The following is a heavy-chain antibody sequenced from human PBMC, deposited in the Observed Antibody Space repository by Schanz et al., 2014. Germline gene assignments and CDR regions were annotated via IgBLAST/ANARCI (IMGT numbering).Heavy chain of an antibody. D-gene: IGHD3-22*01. Sequence: EVQLLESGGGLVQPGGSLRLSCAASGFTFSSYAMSWVRQAPGKGLEWVSAISGGGGTTYYADSVKGRFTISRDNSKNTLYLQMNSLRAEDTAVYYCAKDRSWDYDSSGYCDYWGQGTLVTVSS. V-gene: IGHV3-23*01. CDR2: ISGGGGTT. CDR1: GFTFSSYA. CDR3: AKDRSWDYDSSGYCDY. J-gene: IGHJ4*02.